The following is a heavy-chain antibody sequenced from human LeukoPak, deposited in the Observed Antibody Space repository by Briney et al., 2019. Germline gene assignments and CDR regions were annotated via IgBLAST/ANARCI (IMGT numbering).Heavy chain of an antibody. CDR3: ARGPYSYDSSGAFDI. Sequence: SETLSLTCTVSGGSINSFYWSWIRQPPGKGLEWIGYISYSGNTNYNPSLKSRVTISVDTSKNQFSLKLSSVTAADTAVYFCARGPYSYDSSGAFDIWGQGTKVTVSS. CDR2: ISYSGNT. CDR1: GGSINSFY. J-gene: IGHJ3*02. D-gene: IGHD3-22*01. V-gene: IGHV4-59*08.